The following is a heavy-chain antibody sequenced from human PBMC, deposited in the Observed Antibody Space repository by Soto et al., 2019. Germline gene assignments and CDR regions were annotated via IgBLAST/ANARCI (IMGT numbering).Heavy chain of an antibody. CDR2: ISAYNGNT. Sequence: ASVKVSCKASGYTFTSYGISWVRQAPGQGLEWMGWISAYNGNTNYAQKLQGRVTMTTDTSTSTAYMELRSLRSDDTAVYYCARDSGLYYYYGMDVWGQGTTVTVSS. D-gene: IGHD5-12*01. V-gene: IGHV1-18*01. CDR3: ARDSGLYYYYGMDV. J-gene: IGHJ6*02. CDR1: GYTFTSYG.